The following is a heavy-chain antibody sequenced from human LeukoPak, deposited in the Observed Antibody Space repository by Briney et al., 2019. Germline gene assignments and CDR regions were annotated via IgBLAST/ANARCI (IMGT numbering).Heavy chain of an antibody. J-gene: IGHJ4*02. CDR3: GSPPPSSSPFDY. CDR1: GFMFSSYA. Sequence: PGGSLRLSCAASGFMFSSYAMHWVRQAPGKGLEWVAVISFDGSNKYYADSVKGRFTISRDNSKNTLYLQMNSLRAEDTAVYYWGSPPPSSSPFDYGGKETLSPVPS. V-gene: IGHV3-30-3*01. CDR2: ISFDGSNK.